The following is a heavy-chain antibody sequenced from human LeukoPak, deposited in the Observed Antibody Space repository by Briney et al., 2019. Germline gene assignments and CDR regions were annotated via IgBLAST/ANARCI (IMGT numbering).Heavy chain of an antibody. CDR3: ARQWGDCSSTSCYSAY. D-gene: IGHD2-2*01. Sequence: GESLKIACKGSGYSFASYWIAWVRQMPGKGLEWMGIIYPGDSDTRYSPSFQGQVTISADKSISTAYLQWSSLKASDTAIYYCARQWGDCSSTSCYSAYWGQGTLVTVSS. J-gene: IGHJ4*02. V-gene: IGHV5-51*01. CDR1: GYSFASYW. CDR2: IYPGDSDT.